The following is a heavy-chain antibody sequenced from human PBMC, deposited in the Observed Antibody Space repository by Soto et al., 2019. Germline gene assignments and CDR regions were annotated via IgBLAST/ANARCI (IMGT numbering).Heavy chain of an antibody. V-gene: IGHV1-2*04. CDR3: ARDLGIAVAGTQAHYYYYGMDV. CDR1: GYAFTGDY. Sequence: ASVKGSCKAAGYAFTGDYMHWVRQAPGQGLEWMGWINPNSGGTNYAQKFQGWVTMTRDTSISTAYMELSRLRSDDTAVYYCARDLGIAVAGTQAHYYYYGMDVWGQGTTVTVSS. D-gene: IGHD6-19*01. CDR2: INPNSGGT. J-gene: IGHJ6*02.